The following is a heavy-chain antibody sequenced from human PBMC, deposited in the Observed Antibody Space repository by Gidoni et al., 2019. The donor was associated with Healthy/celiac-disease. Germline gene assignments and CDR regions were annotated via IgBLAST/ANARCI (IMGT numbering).Heavy chain of an antibody. CDR3: AREALQQQLDINWFDP. V-gene: IGHV6-1*01. Sequence: QVQLQQSGPGLVKPSQALSLTCAICGDRASCNSAAWNWIRQSPSRGLEWLGRTYYRSKWYNDYAVSVKSRITIIPGTSKNQFSLQLNSVTPEDTAVYYCAREALQQQLDINWFDPWGQGTLVTVSS. J-gene: IGHJ5*02. D-gene: IGHD6-13*01. CDR2: TYYRSKWYN. CDR1: GDRASCNSAA.